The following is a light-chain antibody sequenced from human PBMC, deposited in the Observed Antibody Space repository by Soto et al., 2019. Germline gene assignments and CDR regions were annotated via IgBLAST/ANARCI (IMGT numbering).Light chain of an antibody. CDR1: QTISSW. CDR2: KAS. Sequence: DVQMTQSPSTLSASVGARVTITCRASQTISSWLAWYQQKPGKAPKLLIYKASTLKSGVPSRFRGSGSGTEFTLTIGSLQPDDFATYYCQQYNSFSEAFGQGTKVELK. CDR3: QQYNSFSEA. J-gene: IGKJ1*01. V-gene: IGKV1-5*03.